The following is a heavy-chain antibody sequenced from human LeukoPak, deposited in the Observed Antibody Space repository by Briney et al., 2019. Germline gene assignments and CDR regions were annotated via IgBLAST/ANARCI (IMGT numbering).Heavy chain of an antibody. D-gene: IGHD6-19*01. CDR3: AKDSGQQWLIQGY. V-gene: IGHV3-30*18. CDR2: ISYDGSNK. Sequence: GGSLRLSCAASGFTFSSYGMHWVRQAPGKGLEWVAVISYDGSNKYCADSVKGRFTISRNNSKNTLYLQMNSLRAEDTAVYYCAKDSGQQWLIQGYWGQGTLVTVSS. CDR1: GFTFSSYG. J-gene: IGHJ4*02.